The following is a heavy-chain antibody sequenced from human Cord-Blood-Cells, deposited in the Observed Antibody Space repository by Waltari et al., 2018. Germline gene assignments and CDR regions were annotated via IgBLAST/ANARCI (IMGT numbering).Heavy chain of an antibody. CDR1: GGSISSSSYY. V-gene: IGHV4-39*01. CDR3: ARRGDYFDY. CDR2: IYYSWST. Sequence: QLQLQESGPGLVKPSETLSLTCTVSGGSISSSSYYWGCIRQPPGTGLEWVGSIYYSWSTYYNPSLKSRVTISVDTSKNQFSLKLSSVTAADTAVYYCARRGDYFDYWGQGTLVTVSS. J-gene: IGHJ4*02. D-gene: IGHD3-16*01.